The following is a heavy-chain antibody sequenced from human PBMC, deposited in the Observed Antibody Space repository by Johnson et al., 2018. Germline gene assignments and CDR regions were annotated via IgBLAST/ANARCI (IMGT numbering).Heavy chain of an antibody. V-gene: IGHV3-23*04. D-gene: IGHD6-19*01. J-gene: IGHJ3*02. CDR2: ITATGGTT. CDR1: GFTFNNYA. Sequence: VQLVESGGGSVQPGGSLRLSCAASGFTFNNYAMTWVRQAPGKGLEWVSAITATGGTTYYADSVKGRFSIPRANAKNSLSLQMNSLRAEDTAGYYCAKSIVDGISRAYAFHIWGQGTMVTVSS. CDR3: AKSIVDGISRAYAFHI.